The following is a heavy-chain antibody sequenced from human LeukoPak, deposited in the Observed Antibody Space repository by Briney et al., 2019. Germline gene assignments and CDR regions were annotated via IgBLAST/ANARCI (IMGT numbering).Heavy chain of an antibody. J-gene: IGHJ6*02. CDR2: IIPIFGTA. CDR3: ARESRYSSGWSV. D-gene: IGHD6-19*01. CDR1: GGTFSSYA. V-gene: IGHV1-69*13. Sequence: ASVKVSCKASGGTFSSYAISWVRQAPRQGLEWMGGIIPIFGTANYAQKFQGRVTITADESTSTAYMELSSLRSEDTAVYYCARESRYSSGWSVWGQGTTVTVSS.